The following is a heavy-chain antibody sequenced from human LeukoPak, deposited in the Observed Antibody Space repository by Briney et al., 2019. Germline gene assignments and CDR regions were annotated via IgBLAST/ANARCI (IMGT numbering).Heavy chain of an antibody. CDR3: ARGGDPIMITFGGVIVIGWDY. J-gene: IGHJ4*02. D-gene: IGHD3-16*02. CDR2: INPNSGGT. V-gene: IGHV1-2*06. Sequence: ASVKVSCKASGYTFTGYYMHWVRQAPGQGLEWMGRINPNSGGTNYAQKFQGRVTMTRDTSISTAYMGLSRLRSDDTAVYYCARGGDPIMITFGGVIVIGWDYWGQGTLVTVSS. CDR1: GYTFTGYY.